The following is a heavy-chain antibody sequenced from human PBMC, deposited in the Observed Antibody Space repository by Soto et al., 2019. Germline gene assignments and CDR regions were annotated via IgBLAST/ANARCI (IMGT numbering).Heavy chain of an antibody. CDR3: ARGQQLVANWLDP. J-gene: IGHJ5*02. D-gene: IGHD6-6*01. Sequence: GGSLRLSCAASGFPFSDSYMAWIRQAPGKGLEEIATISSTGSTPYYADSVKGRFTISRDNAQNSLYLEMNNLRAEDTAVYYCARGQQLVANWLDPWGQGXLVTVSS. CDR1: GFPFSDSY. CDR2: ISSTGSTP. V-gene: IGHV3-11*01.